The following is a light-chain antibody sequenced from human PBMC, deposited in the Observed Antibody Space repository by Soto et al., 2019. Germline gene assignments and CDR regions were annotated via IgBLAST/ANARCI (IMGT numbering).Light chain of an antibody. J-gene: IGKJ5*01. CDR1: QSISRN. CDR2: DAS. V-gene: IGKV1-39*01. CDR3: QQSYTTASIT. Sequence: DLQMTQSPSALSASVGDRVTITCRASQSISRNLNWYQHKPGKAPKLLIYDASSLQNGVPSRFSGGGSGTEFTLSISSLQPEDFGTYYCQQSYTTASITFGKGTRLEIK.